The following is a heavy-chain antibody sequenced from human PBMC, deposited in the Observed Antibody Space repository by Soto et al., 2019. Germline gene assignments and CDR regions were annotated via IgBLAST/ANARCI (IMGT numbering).Heavy chain of an antibody. CDR2: ISGSGGST. CDR3: AKRPNKVVTAIRDYFDY. Sequence: PGGSLRLSCAASGFTFSSYAMSWVRQAPGKGLEWVSAISGSGGSTYYADSVKGRFTISRDNSKNTLYLQMNSLRAEDTAVYYCAKRPNKVVTAIRDYFDYWGQGTLVTVSS. CDR1: GFTFSSYA. D-gene: IGHD2-21*02. V-gene: IGHV3-23*01. J-gene: IGHJ4*02.